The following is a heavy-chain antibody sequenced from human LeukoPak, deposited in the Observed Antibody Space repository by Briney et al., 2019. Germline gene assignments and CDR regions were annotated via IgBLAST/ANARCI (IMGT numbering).Heavy chain of an antibody. J-gene: IGHJ4*02. Sequence: SETLSLTCAVYGGSFSGYYWSWIRQPPGKGLEWIGEINHSGSTNYNPSLKSRVTISVDTSKNQFSLKLSSVTAEDTAVYYCARDKIVGATIFDYWGQGTLVTVSS. CDR1: GGSFSGYY. V-gene: IGHV4-34*01. CDR3: ARDKIVGATIFDY. CDR2: INHSGST. D-gene: IGHD1-26*01.